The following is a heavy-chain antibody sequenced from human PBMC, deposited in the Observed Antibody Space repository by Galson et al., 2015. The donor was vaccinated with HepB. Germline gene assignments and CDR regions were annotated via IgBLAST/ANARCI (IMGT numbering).Heavy chain of an antibody. CDR2: ISPYNGRT. V-gene: IGHV1-18*04. CDR1: GYTFTSYG. CDR3: ARGWTGYYRIDGFDI. D-gene: IGHD3/OR15-3a*01. J-gene: IGHJ3*02. Sequence: SVKVSCKASGYTFTSYGISWVRQAPGQGLEWMGWISPYNGRTNYAQKFQGRVTMTTDTSTSTAYMDLRSLRFDDTAVYFCARGWTGYYRIDGFDIWGQGTMITVSS.